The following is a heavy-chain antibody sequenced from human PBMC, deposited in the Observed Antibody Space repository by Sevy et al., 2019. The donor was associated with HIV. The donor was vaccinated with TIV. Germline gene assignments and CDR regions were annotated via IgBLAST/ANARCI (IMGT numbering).Heavy chain of an antibody. CDR2: IYYSGST. CDR3: ARRGLVVGAPKHYYYYYYMDV. Sequence: SETLSLTCTVSGGSISSSSYYWGWIRQPPGKGLEWIGSIYYSGSTYYNPSLKSRVTISVDTYKNQFSLKLSSVTAAYTAVYYGARRGLVVGAPKHYYYYYYMDVWGKGTTVTVSS. V-gene: IGHV4-39*01. D-gene: IGHD1-26*01. J-gene: IGHJ6*03. CDR1: GGSISSSSYY.